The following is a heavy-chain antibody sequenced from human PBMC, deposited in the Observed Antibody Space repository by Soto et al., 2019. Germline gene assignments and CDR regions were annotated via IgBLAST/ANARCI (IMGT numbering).Heavy chain of an antibody. CDR3: APQAFDY. CDR2: VWLDGSNK. Sequence: LRLSFAASGFTFSNYGMHWVRQAPGKGLEWVAFVWLDGSNKYYADSVRDRFTISRVNSKNTLYLQMNSLRAEDTAVYHCAPQAFDYWGQGTLVTVSS. CDR1: GFTFSNYG. V-gene: IGHV3-33*01. J-gene: IGHJ4*02.